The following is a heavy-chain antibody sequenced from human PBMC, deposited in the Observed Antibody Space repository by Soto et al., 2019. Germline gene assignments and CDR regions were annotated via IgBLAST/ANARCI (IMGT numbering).Heavy chain of an antibody. V-gene: IGHV3-74*01. CDR3: ARGAGGYYYMDV. CDR1: GFTFSSYW. Sequence: EVQLVESGGGLIQPGGSLRLSCAASGFTFSSYWMHWVRQAPGKGLVWVSRIKSDGSSTNYADSVKGRFTISRDNARNTLYLQMNSLRADDTGLYYCARGAGGYYYMDVWGKGTTVTVSS. CDR2: IKSDGSST. J-gene: IGHJ6*03. D-gene: IGHD3-10*01.